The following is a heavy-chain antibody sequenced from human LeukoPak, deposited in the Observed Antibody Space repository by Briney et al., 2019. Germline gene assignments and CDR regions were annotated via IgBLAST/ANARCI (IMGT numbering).Heavy chain of an antibody. J-gene: IGHJ4*02. CDR2: VNPNSGNT. V-gene: IGHV1-8*01. D-gene: IGHD3-22*01. CDR3: ARVRYYYDSSGYRTTHDY. CDR1: GYTFTSYD. Sequence: ASVKVSCKASGYTFTSYDINWVRQATGQGLEWMGWVNPNSGNTGYAQRFQGRVTMTRNTSISTAYMELSSLRSEDTAVYYCARVRYYYDSSGYRTTHDYWGQGTLVTVSS.